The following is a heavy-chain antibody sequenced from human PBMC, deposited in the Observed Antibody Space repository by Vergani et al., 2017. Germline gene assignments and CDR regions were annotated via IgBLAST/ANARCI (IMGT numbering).Heavy chain of an antibody. D-gene: IGHD6-6*01. J-gene: IGHJ6*03. CDR1: GGTFSSYA. CDR2: IIPIFGTA. V-gene: IGHV1-69*01. CDR3: AXASSSPGRAYYYYYYMDV. Sequence: QVQLVQSGAEVKKPGSSVKVSCKASGGTFSSYAISWVRQAPGQGLEWMGGIIPIFGTANYAQKFQGRVTITADESTSTAYMELSSLRSEDTAVYYCAXASSSPGRAYYYYYYMDVWGKGTTVTVSS.